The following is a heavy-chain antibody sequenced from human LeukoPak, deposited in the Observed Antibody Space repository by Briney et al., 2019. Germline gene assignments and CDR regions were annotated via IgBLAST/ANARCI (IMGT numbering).Heavy chain of an antibody. Sequence: SGTLSLTCTVSGDSINSLDLWSWVRQPPGKGLEWIGEMYLSGTTHSNPPVKSRVTISIDKSKNQFFLNLSSVTAADTAVYYCAGLVGRYSSGLYYYYFDYWGQGTLVTVSS. CDR2: MYLSGTT. CDR3: AGLVGRYSSGLYYYYFDY. V-gene: IGHV4-4*02. D-gene: IGHD3-22*01. J-gene: IGHJ4*02. CDR1: GDSINSLDL.